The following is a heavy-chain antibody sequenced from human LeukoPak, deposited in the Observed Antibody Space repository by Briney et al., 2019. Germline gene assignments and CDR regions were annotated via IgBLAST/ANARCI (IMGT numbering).Heavy chain of an antibody. CDR3: ARDCGGDCLGAFDI. CDR1: GYTFTSYD. Sequence: GASVKVSCKASGYTFTSYDINWVRQATGQGLEWMGWMNPNSGNTGYAQKFQGRVTITRNTSISTAYMELSSLRSEDTAVYYCARDCGGDCLGAFDIWGQGTMVTVSS. V-gene: IGHV1-8*03. J-gene: IGHJ3*02. D-gene: IGHD2-21*02. CDR2: MNPNSGNT.